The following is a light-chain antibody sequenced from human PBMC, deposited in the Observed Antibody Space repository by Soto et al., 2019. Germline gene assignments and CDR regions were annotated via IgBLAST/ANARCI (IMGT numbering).Light chain of an antibody. CDR1: SSDVGGYNY. CDR2: EVS. CDR3: SSYTSSSTPPYV. J-gene: IGLJ1*01. V-gene: IGLV2-14*01. Sequence: QSVLAQPASVSGSPGQSITISCTGTSSDVGGYNYVSWYQQHPGKAPKLMIYEVSNRPSGVSNRFSGSKSGNTASLTISGLQDEDEADYYCSSYTSSSTPPYVFGTGTKVTVL.